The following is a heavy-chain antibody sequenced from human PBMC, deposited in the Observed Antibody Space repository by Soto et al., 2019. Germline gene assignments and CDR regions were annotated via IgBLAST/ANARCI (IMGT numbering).Heavy chain of an antibody. CDR1: GGSISSDNYH. J-gene: IGHJ6*02. CDR3: VREDDGGDRDYYGLDV. CDR2: IHYSGSV. Sequence: QVQLQESGPGLVRPSQTLSLTCTVSGGSISSDNYHWTWIRQTPGKGLEWIGYIHYSGSVYYHPSLQSRVNMSVDTSKNLFSLKLSSVTAADTAVYFCVREDDGGDRDYYGLDVWGQGTTVTVSS. V-gene: IGHV4-30-4*01. D-gene: IGHD4-17*01.